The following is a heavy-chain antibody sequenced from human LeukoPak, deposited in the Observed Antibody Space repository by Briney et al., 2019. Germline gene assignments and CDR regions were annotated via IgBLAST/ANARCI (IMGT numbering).Heavy chain of an antibody. CDR3: ARVPQGSSWPYYFDY. V-gene: IGHV1-69*04. J-gene: IGHJ4*02. D-gene: IGHD6-13*01. CDR1: GGTFSTYA. CDR2: TVPILGTA. Sequence: SVKVSCKASGGTFSTYAISWVRQAPGQGLGWVGRTVPILGTANYAQNFQGRVTITADRSTTTAYMELSSLRSEDTAVYYCARVPQGSSWPYYFDYWGQGTLVTVSS.